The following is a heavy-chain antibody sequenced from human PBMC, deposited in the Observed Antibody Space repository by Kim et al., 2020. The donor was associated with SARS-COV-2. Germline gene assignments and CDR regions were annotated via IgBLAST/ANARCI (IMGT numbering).Heavy chain of an antibody. J-gene: IGHJ2*01. CDR2: IYSGGST. V-gene: IGHV3-53*04. CDR1: EFTVSSNY. Sequence: GGSLRLSCAASEFTVSSNYMSWVRQAPGKGLEWVSLIYSGGSTYYADSVRGRFTISRHNSKNTLYLQVNSLRTEDTAVYYCARGAYCGGDCEYFDLWGRGTLLTVSS. D-gene: IGHD2-21*02. CDR3: ARGAYCGGDCEYFDL.